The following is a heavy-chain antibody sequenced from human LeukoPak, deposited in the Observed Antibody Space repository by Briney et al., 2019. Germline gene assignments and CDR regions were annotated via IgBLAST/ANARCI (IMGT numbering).Heavy chain of an antibody. CDR2: IYHSGST. Sequence: SETLSLTCTVSGGSISSGGYYWSWIRQPPGKGLEWIGYIYHSGSTYYNPSLKSRVTISVDRSKNQFSLKLSSVTAADTAVYYCARQFGAIFGWAVRSYYYMDVWGKGTTVTVSS. CDR1: GGSISSGGYY. D-gene: IGHD3-3*01. J-gene: IGHJ6*03. V-gene: IGHV4-30-2*01. CDR3: ARQFGAIFGWAVRSYYYMDV.